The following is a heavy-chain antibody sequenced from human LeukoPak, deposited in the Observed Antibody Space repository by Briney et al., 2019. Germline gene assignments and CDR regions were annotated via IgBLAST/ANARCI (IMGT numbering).Heavy chain of an antibody. V-gene: IGHV4-61*09. D-gene: IGHD3-22*01. CDR1: GDSITNGNYH. J-gene: IGHJ5*02. CDR3: ARHGFHTYYYDSSGPRGFDP. CDR2: IYTSGRT. Sequence: KPSQTLSLTCSVSGDSITNGNYHWSWIRQPAGRGLEWIGQIYTSGRTNYNPSLKSRVTISVDTSKNQFSLKLSSVTAADTAVYYCARHGFHTYYYDSSGPRGFDPWGQGTLVTVSS.